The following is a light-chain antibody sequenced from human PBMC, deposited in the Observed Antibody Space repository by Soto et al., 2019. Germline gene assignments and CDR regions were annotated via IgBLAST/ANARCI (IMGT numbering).Light chain of an antibody. CDR2: DVS. Sequence: EFVLTQSPGTLSLSPGERATLSCRASQSVSINLAWYQQKPGQAPRLLIYDVSIRATGVPARFSGTGSETDFTLTISGLQSEDSAVYFCQQYNNWPFSFGQGTRLEI. V-gene: IGKV3-15*01. CDR1: QSVSIN. CDR3: QQYNNWPFS. J-gene: IGKJ5*01.